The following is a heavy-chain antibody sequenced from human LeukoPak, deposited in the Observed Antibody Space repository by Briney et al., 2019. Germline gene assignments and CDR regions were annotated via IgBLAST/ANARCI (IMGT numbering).Heavy chain of an antibody. Sequence: PGGSLRLSCAASGFTFSSYWMSWVRQAPGKGLEWVANIKQDGSEKYYVDSVKGRFTISRDNAKNSLYLQMNSLRAEDTAVYYCAKSPSQSPIQHWGQGTLVTVSS. V-gene: IGHV3-7*01. CDR2: IKQDGSEK. D-gene: IGHD6-19*01. J-gene: IGHJ1*01. CDR1: GFTFSSYW. CDR3: AKSPSQSPIQH.